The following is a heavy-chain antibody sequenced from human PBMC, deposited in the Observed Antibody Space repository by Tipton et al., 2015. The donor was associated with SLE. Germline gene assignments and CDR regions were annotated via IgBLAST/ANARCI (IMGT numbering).Heavy chain of an antibody. CDR3: AREIVFYGETGYSEGPFDY. D-gene: IGHD3-9*01. J-gene: IGHJ4*02. CDR1: GDSFSSGSSS. Sequence: LRLSCTVSGDSFSSGSSSWNWVRQPAGKGLEWIGLIYNSGITNYNPSLQSRVTLSVDMSKNQFSLRLSSVTAADTGVYYCAREIVFYGETGYSEGPFDYWGQGTLVTVSS. V-gene: IGHV4-61*02. CDR2: IYNSGIT.